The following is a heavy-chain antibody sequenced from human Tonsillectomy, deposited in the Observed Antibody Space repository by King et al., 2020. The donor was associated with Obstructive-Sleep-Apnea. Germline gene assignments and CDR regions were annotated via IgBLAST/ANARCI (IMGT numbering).Heavy chain of an antibody. CDR1: GFTFSSYW. J-gene: IGHJ4*02. D-gene: IGHD1-1*01. V-gene: IGHV3-7*01. CDR3: ARGVSTGALDY. CDR2: IKQDGSEK. Sequence: VQLVESGGGLVQPGGSLRLSCTASGFTFSSYWMSWVRQAPGKGLEWVANIKQDGSEKYYVDSVKGRFTISRDNAKNSLYLQMNSLRGEDTALYYCARGVSTGALDYWGQGTLGTVSS.